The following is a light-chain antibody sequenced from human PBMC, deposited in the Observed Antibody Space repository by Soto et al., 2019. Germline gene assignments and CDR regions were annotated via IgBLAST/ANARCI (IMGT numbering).Light chain of an antibody. CDR3: SSYAGSNNDV. Sequence: QSALTQPPSASGSPGQSVPISCTGTSSDVGNYDSVSWYQHHPGKAPQAVIYEVNKRPSGVPDRFSGSKSGNTASLTVSGLQAEDEGDYYCSSYAGSNNDVFGTGTKLTVL. V-gene: IGLV2-8*01. CDR2: EVN. J-gene: IGLJ1*01. CDR1: SSDVGNYDS.